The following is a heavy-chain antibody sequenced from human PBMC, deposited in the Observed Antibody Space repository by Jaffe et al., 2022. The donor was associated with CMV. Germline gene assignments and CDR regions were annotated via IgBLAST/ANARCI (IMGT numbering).Heavy chain of an antibody. D-gene: IGHD2-2*01. CDR3: AREQSSEGDCSSTSCYLGYWFDP. J-gene: IGHJ5*02. CDR1: GYTFTGYY. Sequence: QVQLVQSGAEVKKPGASVKVSCKASGYTFTGYYMHWVRQAPGQGLEWMGWINPNSGGTNYAQKFQGWVTMTRDTSISTAYMELSRLRSDDTAVYYCAREQSSEGDCSSTSCYLGYWFDPWGQGTLVTVSS. CDR2: INPNSGGT. V-gene: IGHV1-2*04.